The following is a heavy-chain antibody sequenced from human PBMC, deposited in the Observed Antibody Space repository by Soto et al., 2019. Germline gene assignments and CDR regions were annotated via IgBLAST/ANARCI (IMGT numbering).Heavy chain of an antibody. V-gene: IGHV1-46*01. CDR3: ARYLGYSSSYSDY. Sequence: ASVKVSCKASGYTFTSYYMHWVRQAPGQGLEWMGIINPSGGSTNYAQKFQGRVTMTRDTSTSAAYMELRSLRSDDTAVYYCARYLGYSSSYSDYWGQGTLVTVSS. D-gene: IGHD6-6*01. J-gene: IGHJ4*02. CDR1: GYTFTSYY. CDR2: INPSGGST.